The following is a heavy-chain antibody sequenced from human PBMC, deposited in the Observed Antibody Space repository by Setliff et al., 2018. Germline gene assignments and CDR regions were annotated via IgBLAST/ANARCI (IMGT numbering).Heavy chain of an antibody. D-gene: IGHD6-19*01. Sequence: SVKVSCKASGGTFSSYTISWVRQAPGQGLEWMGRIIPIFGTANYAQKFQGRVTITADKSTSTAYMELSSLRSEDTAVYYCARDEGSGWYVGYWGQGTLVTVSS. V-gene: IGHV1-69*08. CDR2: IIPIFGTA. J-gene: IGHJ4*02. CDR1: GGTFSSYT. CDR3: ARDEGSGWYVGY.